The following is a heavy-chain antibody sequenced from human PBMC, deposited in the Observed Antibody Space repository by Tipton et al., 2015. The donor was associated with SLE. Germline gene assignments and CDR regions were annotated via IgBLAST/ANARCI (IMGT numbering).Heavy chain of an antibody. Sequence: SLRLSCAASGFTFSSYPMQWVRQAPGQGLEFVSSISADGSRTHYANSVRGRSIISRDSIKNTLDLHMGSLTAEDTGVYYCARVVITENNNYYMDVWGKGSTVTVS. CDR2: ISADGSRT. J-gene: IGHJ6*03. CDR1: GFTFSSYP. D-gene: IGHD2-21*01. CDR3: ARVVITENNNYYMDV. V-gene: IGHV3-64*01.